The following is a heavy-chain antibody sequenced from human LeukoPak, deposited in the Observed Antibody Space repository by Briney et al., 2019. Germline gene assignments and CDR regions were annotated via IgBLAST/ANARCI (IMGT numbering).Heavy chain of an antibody. CDR1: GFTFNIYG. CDR2: ISGSGGST. J-gene: IGHJ4*02. D-gene: IGHD6-6*01. Sequence: GGSLRLSCAATGFTFNIYGMSWLRQAPGKGLEWVSAISGSGGSTYYADSVKGRFTISRDNSKNTLYLQMNSLIAEDTAVYYCAKDGVSGIAARFDYWGQGTLVTVSS. CDR3: AKDGVSGIAARFDY. V-gene: IGHV3-23*01.